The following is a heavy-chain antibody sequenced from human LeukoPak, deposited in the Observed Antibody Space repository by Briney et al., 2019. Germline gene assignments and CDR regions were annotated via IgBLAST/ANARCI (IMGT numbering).Heavy chain of an antibody. CDR1: GFTFSNYW. CDR2: IKQDGSDK. D-gene: IGHD6-6*01. CDR3: AGEPRQLAY. Sequence: GGSLRLSCAASGFTFSNYWMSWVRQTPGKGLEWVAHIKQDGSDKYYVDSVNGRFTISKDNAKNSLYLQMYSLRAEDTGVYYCAGEPRQLAYWGQGTLVTVSS. J-gene: IGHJ4*02. V-gene: IGHV3-7*01.